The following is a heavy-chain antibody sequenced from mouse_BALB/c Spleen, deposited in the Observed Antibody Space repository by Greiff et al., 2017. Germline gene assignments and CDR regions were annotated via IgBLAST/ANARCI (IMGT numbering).Heavy chain of an antibody. J-gene: IGHJ3*01. Sequence: VQLKESGAELVRSGASVKLSCTASGFNIKDYYMHWVKQRPEQGLEWIGWIDPENGDTEYAPKFQGKATMTADTSSNTAYLQLSSLTSEDTAVYYCTPPDYGYVAYWGQGTLVTVSA. CDR2: IDPENGDT. D-gene: IGHD1-2*01. CDR1: GFNIKDYY. V-gene: IGHV14-4*02. CDR3: TPPDYGYVAY.